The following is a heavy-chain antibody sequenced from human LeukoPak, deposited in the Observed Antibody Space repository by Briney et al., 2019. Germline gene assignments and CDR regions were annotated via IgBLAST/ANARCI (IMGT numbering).Heavy chain of an antibody. Sequence: GESLKISCKGSGYSFTSYWIGWVRQMPGKGLEWMGIIYPGDSDTRYSPSFQGQVTISVDKSISTAYLQWSSLKASDTAIYYCAKIDRQYCSRSSCYALDYWGRGTQVTVSS. CDR3: AKIDRQYCSRSSCYALDY. J-gene: IGHJ4*02. D-gene: IGHD2-2*01. CDR1: GYSFTSYW. V-gene: IGHV5-51*01. CDR2: IYPGDSDT.